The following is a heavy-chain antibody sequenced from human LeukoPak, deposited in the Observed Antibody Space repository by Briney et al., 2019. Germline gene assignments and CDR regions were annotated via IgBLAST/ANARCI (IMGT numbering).Heavy chain of an antibody. D-gene: IGHD3-10*01. CDR1: GYTFTSYD. CDR3: ARGLWFGELPNWFDP. J-gene: IGHJ5*02. V-gene: IGHV1-8*01. CDR2: LNPNSGNT. Sequence: ASVKVSCKASGYTFTSYDINWVRQATGQGLEWMGWLNPNSGNTGYAQKFQGRVTMTRNTSIGTAYMELSSLRSEDTAVYYCARGLWFGELPNWFDPWGQGTLVTVSS.